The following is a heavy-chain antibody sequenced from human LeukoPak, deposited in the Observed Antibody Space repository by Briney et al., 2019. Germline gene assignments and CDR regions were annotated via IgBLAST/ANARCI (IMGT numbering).Heavy chain of an antibody. J-gene: IGHJ6*02. CDR1: GDSVSSNSAA. CDR3: ARVVGPVSNGWFDYYYGMDV. CDR2: TYYRSKWYN. V-gene: IGHV6-1*01. Sequence: SQTLSLTCAISGDSVSSNSAAWNWIRQSPSRGLEWLGRTYYRSKWYNDYAVSVKSRITINPDTSKNQFSLQLNSVTPEDTAVYYCARVVGPVSNGWFDYYYGMDVWGQGTTVTVSS. D-gene: IGHD6-19*01.